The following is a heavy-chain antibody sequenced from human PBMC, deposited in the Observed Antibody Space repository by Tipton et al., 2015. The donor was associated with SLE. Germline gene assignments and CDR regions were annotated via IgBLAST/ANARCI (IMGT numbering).Heavy chain of an antibody. Sequence: TLSLTCTVSGGSISSYYLSWIRQPPGRGLEWIGYIYYSGSTNYNPSLKSRVTISVDTSKNQFSLKLSSVTAADTAVYYCARDPYLGAFDIWGQGTMVTVSS. CDR3: ARDPYLGAFDI. J-gene: IGHJ3*02. V-gene: IGHV4-59*01. D-gene: IGHD3-16*01. CDR1: GGSISSYY. CDR2: IYYSGST.